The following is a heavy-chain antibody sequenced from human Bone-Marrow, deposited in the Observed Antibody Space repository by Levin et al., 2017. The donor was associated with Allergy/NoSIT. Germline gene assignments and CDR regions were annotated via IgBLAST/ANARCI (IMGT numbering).Heavy chain of an antibody. CDR3: ARIVGTAKYYGMDV. J-gene: IGHJ6*02. D-gene: IGHD2-21*02. Sequence: TPGGSLRLSCVVSGFTLSTYSMNWVRQAPGKGLEWVSAINSDSTYIYYADSVRGRFTISRDNARKSLYLQMNSLSAEDTAMYYCARIVGTAKYYGMDVWGQGTTVTVSS. CDR2: INSDSTYI. CDR1: GFTLSTYS. V-gene: IGHV3-21*01.